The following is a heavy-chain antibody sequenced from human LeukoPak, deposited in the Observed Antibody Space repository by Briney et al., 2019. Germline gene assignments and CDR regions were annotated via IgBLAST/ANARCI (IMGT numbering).Heavy chain of an antibody. CDR3: ARGAELRYFDWLLYGDV. CDR2: MNPNSGNT. V-gene: IGHV1-8*01. CDR1: GYTFTSYD. D-gene: IGHD3-9*01. J-gene: IGHJ6*02. Sequence: GASVKVSCKASGYTFTSYDINWVRQATGQGLEWMGWMNPNSGNTGYAQKFQGRVTMTRNTSISTAYMELSSLRSEDTAVYYCARGAELRYFDWLLYGDVWGQGTTVTVSS.